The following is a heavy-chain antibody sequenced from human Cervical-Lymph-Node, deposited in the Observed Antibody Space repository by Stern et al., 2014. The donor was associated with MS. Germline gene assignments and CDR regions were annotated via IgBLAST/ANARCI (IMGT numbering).Heavy chain of an antibody. CDR3: ARDRPYDFWSGYDFDF. Sequence: QMQLVQSGPEVKKPGTSVKVSCEASGYYFTTYGISWVRQAPGQGLEWMAWISPYNGNTYYAQKFQGRVTVTTDTSTTTVYMDLRSLRSDDTAVYYCARDRPYDFWSGYDFDFWGQGTLVTVSS. J-gene: IGHJ4*02. D-gene: IGHD3-3*01. CDR2: ISPYNGNT. CDR1: GYYFTTYG. V-gene: IGHV1-18*01.